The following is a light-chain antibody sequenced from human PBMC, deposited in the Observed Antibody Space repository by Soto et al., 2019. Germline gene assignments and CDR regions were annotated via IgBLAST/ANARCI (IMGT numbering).Light chain of an antibody. J-gene: IGLJ2*01. CDR2: EVS. V-gene: IGLV2-8*01. Sequence: QAVVTQPPSASGSPGQSVTISCTGTSSDVGDYNYVSWYQRHPGKAPKLMIYEVSKRPSGVPDRFSGSKSGNTASLTVSGLQAEDEADYYCSSYAGSNNLVFGGGTQLTVL. CDR3: SSYAGSNNLV. CDR1: SSDVGDYNY.